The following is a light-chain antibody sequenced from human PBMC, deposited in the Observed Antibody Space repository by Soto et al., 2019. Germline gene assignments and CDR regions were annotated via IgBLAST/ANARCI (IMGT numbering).Light chain of an antibody. CDR1: HSIISY. J-gene: IGKJ1*01. V-gene: IGKV1-39*01. Sequence: DIQMTPSPSSPSASVGYRVTITCLASHSIISYLNFYQPTPGKAPKLLIYAASSLQSGVPSRFSVSGSGTDFTLTISSLQPEDFATYYCQKSYSTPWKCGQGNRGAIK. CDR2: AAS. CDR3: QKSYSTPWK.